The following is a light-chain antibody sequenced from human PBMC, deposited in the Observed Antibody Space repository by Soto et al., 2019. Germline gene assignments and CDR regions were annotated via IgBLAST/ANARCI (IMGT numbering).Light chain of an antibody. CDR3: CSFAGSRTLFV. CDR2: EGS. V-gene: IGLV2-23*01. J-gene: IGLJ1*01. CDR1: SSDVGSYNL. Sequence: QSALTQPASVSGSPGQSITISCTGTSSDVGSYNLVSWYQQHPGKAPKLMIYEGSKRPSGVSNRFSGSKSGNTASLTISGLQAEDEADYYCCSFAGSRTLFVFGTGTKPTVL.